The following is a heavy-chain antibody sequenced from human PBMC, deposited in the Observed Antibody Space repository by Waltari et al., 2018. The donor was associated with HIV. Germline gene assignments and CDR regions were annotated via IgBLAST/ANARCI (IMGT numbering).Heavy chain of an antibody. CDR3: ASGGGRDSGDY. CDR2: INHSGST. J-gene: IGHJ4*02. V-gene: IGHV4-34*01. D-gene: IGHD1-26*01. Sequence: QVQLQQWGAGLLKPSETLSLTCAVYGGSFSGYYWSWIRQPPGKGLEWIGEINHSGSTNYNPSLKSRVTISVDTSKNQFSLKLSSVTAADTAVYYCASGGGRDSGDYWGQGTLVTVSS. CDR1: GGSFSGYY.